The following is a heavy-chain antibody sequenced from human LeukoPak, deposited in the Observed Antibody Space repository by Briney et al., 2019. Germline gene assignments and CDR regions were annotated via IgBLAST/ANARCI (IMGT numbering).Heavy chain of an antibody. CDR1: GGSFSGYY. J-gene: IGHJ3*02. CDR2: INHSGST. D-gene: IGHD3-22*01. Sequence: PSETLSLTCAVYGGSFSGYYWSWIRQPPGKGLEWIGEINHSGSTNYNPSLKSRVTISVDTSKNQFSLKLSSVTAADTAVYYCARGLRITMIVVVLDAFDIWGQGTMVTVPS. V-gene: IGHV4-34*01. CDR3: ARGLRITMIVVVLDAFDI.